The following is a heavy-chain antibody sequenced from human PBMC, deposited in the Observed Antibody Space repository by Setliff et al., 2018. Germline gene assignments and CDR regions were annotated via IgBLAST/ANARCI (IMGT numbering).Heavy chain of an antibody. CDR2: ISWDGATT. CDR3: ARDRTGYSSGRFDY. Sequence: PGGSLRLSCATSGFTFDDYAMHWVRQAPGKGLEWVSLISWDGATTSYADSVKGRFTISRDNAKNSLYLQMNSLRAEDTAVYYCARDRTGYSSGRFDYWGQGTLVTVSS. V-gene: IGHV3-43D*04. J-gene: IGHJ4*02. CDR1: GFTFDDYA. D-gene: IGHD6-19*01.